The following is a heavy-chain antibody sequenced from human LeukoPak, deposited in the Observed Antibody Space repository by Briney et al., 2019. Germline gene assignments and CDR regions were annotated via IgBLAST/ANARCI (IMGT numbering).Heavy chain of an antibody. CDR3: AKDTEYSSSWYYYGMDV. CDR1: GFTFSSYA. CDR2: ISYDGSNK. J-gene: IGHJ6*02. V-gene: IGHV3-30*18. Sequence: GGSLRLSCVASGFTFSSYAMNWVRQAPGKGLEWVAVISYDGSNKYYADSVKGRFTISRDNSKNTLYLQMNSLRAEETAVYYCAKDTEYSSSWYYYGMDVWGQGTTVTVSS. D-gene: IGHD6-13*01.